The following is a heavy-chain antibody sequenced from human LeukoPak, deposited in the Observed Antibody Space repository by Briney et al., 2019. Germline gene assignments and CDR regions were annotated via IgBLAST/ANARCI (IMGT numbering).Heavy chain of an antibody. J-gene: IGHJ4*02. D-gene: IGHD2-2*01. CDR2: ISSSSSYI. CDR1: GFTFSSYS. Sequence: GGSLRLSCAASGFTFSSYSMNWVRQAPGKGLEWVSSISSSSSYIYYADSVKGRFTISRDNAKNSLYLQMNSLRAEDTAVYYCARDANQLLPYFDYWGQGTLVTVSS. CDR3: ARDANQLLPYFDY. V-gene: IGHV3-21*04.